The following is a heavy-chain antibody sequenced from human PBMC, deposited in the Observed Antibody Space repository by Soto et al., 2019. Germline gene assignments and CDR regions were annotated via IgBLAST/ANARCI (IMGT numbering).Heavy chain of an antibody. V-gene: IGHV3-30-3*01. CDR3: ARDRYCSSTSCTGAYFDY. Sequence: GGSLRLSCAASGFTFSSYAMHWVRQAPGKGLEWVAVISYDGSNKYYADSVKGRFTISRDNSKNTLYLQMNSLRAEDTAVYYCARDRYCSSTSCTGAYFDYWGQGTLVTVSS. J-gene: IGHJ4*02. CDR1: GFTFSSYA. CDR2: ISYDGSNK. D-gene: IGHD2-2*01.